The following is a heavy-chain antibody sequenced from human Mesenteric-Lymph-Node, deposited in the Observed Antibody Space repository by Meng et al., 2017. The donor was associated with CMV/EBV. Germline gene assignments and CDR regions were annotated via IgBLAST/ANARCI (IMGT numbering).Heavy chain of an antibody. CDR2: IYSGNSST. V-gene: IGHV3-23*03. CDR3: ARGPRATFFYFDF. Sequence: GESLKISCAASGFTFSSYAMNWVRQAPGKGLEWVSVIYSGNSSTYYADSVKGRFTISRDNAKHTMYLHLSSLRPEDTAVYYCARGPRATFFYFDFWGQGTLVTVSS. D-gene: IGHD2/OR15-2a*01. CDR1: GFTFSSYA. J-gene: IGHJ4*02.